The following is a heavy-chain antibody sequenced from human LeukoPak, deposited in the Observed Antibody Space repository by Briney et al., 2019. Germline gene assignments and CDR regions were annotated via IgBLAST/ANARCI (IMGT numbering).Heavy chain of an antibody. J-gene: IGHJ6*04. Sequence: GGSLRLSCAASGFTFSSYGVHWVRQAPGKGLEWVSYISSSGSTIYYADSVKGRFTISRDNAKNSLYLQMNSLRAEDTAVYYCAELGITMIGGVWGKGTTVTISS. D-gene: IGHD3-10*02. V-gene: IGHV3-48*04. CDR2: ISSSGSTI. CDR3: AELGITMIGGV. CDR1: GFTFSSYG.